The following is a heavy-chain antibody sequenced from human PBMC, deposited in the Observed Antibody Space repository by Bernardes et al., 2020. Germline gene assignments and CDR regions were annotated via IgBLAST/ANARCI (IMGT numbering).Heavy chain of an antibody. CDR3: ASNYYDSGSGMDV. V-gene: IGHV1-2*04. CDR2: INPNSGGT. CDR1: GYTFTGYY. D-gene: IGHD3-22*01. J-gene: IGHJ6*02. Sequence: ASVKVSCKASGYTFTGYYMHWVRQAPGQGLEWMGWINPNSGGTNYAQKFQGWVTMTRDTSISTAYMELSRLRSDDTAVYYCASNYYDSGSGMDVWGQGTTVTVSS.